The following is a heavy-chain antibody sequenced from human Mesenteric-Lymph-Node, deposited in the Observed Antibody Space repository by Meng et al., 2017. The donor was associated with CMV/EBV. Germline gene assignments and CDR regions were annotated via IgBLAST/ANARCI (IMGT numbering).Heavy chain of an antibody. CDR1: GGSFSGYY. J-gene: IGHJ4*02. V-gene: IGHV4-34*01. D-gene: IGHD3-3*01. CDR3: VRLYYDFWSGYYKYYFDF. CDR2: INHSGST. Sequence: SETLSLTCAVYGGSFSGYYWSWIRQPPGKGLEWIGEINHSGSTNYNPSLKSRVTISVDTSKNQFSLKLISVTAADTAVYYCVRLYYDFWSGYYKYYFDFWGQGTLVTVSS.